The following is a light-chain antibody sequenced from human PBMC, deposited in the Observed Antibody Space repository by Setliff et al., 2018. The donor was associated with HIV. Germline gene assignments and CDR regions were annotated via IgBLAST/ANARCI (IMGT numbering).Light chain of an antibody. CDR3: QSYDRSLRVVV. V-gene: IGLV1-40*01. CDR1: STNIGTDSN. J-gene: IGLJ2*01. Sequence: QSVLTQPTSVSGAPGQRVTISCTGSSTNIGTDSNVHWYQQLPGTAPKLLISHNTNRPSWVPDRFSGSKSGTSASLAITGLQVEDEADYYCQSYDRSLRVVVFGGGTKVTVL. CDR2: HNT.